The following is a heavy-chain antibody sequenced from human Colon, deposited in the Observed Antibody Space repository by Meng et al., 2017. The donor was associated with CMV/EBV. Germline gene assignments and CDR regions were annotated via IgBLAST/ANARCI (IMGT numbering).Heavy chain of an antibody. D-gene: IGHD4-17*01. Sequence: GESLKISYAASGFTFTRYSINWVRQAPGKGLEWISSISSTSAYIYYADSVKGRFTISRDNPKNSLFLQMNSLRAEDTAVYYCARDLYMTTGITLFDYWGQGTLVTVSS. J-gene: IGHJ4*02. CDR1: GFTFTRYS. CDR2: ISSTSAYI. CDR3: ARDLYMTTGITLFDY. V-gene: IGHV3-21*06.